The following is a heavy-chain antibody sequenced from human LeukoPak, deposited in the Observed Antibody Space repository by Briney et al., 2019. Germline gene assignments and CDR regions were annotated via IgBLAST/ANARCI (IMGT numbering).Heavy chain of an antibody. J-gene: IGHJ5*02. Sequence: GGSLRLSCAASGFTFSSYGMHWVRQAPGKGLEWVSLIWYDGSNKYYADSVKGRFTISRDNSKNTLYLQMNSLRADDKAVSFWAREELATPGSHHWGQETLVSVSS. V-gene: IGHV3-33*01. CDR1: GFTFSSYG. CDR2: IWYDGSNK. CDR3: AREELATPGSHH. D-gene: IGHD5-24*01.